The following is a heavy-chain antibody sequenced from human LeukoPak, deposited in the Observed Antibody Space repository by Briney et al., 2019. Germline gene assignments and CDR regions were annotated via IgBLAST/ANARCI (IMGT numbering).Heavy chain of an antibody. V-gene: IGHV4-4*07. D-gene: IGHD6-25*01. CDR3: ARDQRYYYYMDV. Sequence: SETLSLTCTVSGGSISSYYWSWIRQPAGKGLEWIGRIYTSVSTNYNPSLKSRVTMSVDASKNQFSLKLSSVTAADTAVYYRARDQRYYYYMDVWGKGTTVTVSS. CDR1: GGSISSYY. CDR2: IYTSVST. J-gene: IGHJ6*03.